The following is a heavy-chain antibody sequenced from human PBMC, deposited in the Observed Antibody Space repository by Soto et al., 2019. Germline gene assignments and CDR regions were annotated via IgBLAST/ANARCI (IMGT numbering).Heavy chain of an antibody. D-gene: IGHD3-22*01. Sequence: GGSLRLSCAASGFTFSSYAMSWVRQAPGKGLERVSAISGSGGSTYYADSVKGRFTISRDNSKNTLYLQMNSLRAEDTAVYYCARTLDYYDSSGYFLDYWGQGTLVTVSS. CDR3: ARTLDYYDSSGYFLDY. CDR2: ISGSGGST. V-gene: IGHV3-23*01. CDR1: GFTFSSYA. J-gene: IGHJ4*02.